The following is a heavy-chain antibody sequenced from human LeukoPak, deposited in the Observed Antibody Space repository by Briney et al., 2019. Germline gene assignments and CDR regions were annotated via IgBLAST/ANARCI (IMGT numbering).Heavy chain of an antibody. Sequence: GGSLRLSCSATGFTFNHYGMHWVRQAPGKGLEWVAVIWSDGTNTYYTDSVKGRFTISRVDSEKTVYLQMKSLRPEDTGVYYCARDAQRGFDYSNSLQYWGQGTPVTVST. J-gene: IGHJ4*02. D-gene: IGHD4-11*01. CDR2: IWSDGTNT. V-gene: IGHV3-33*01. CDR1: GFTFNHYG. CDR3: ARDAQRGFDYSNSLQY.